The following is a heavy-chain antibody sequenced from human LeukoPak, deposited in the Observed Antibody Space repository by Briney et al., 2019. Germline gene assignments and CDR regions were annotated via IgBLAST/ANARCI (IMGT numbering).Heavy chain of an antibody. CDR1: GGSMSGYY. V-gene: IGHV4-59*01. J-gene: IGHJ3*02. CDR2: IHYSGST. Sequence: PSETLSLTCTVSGGSMSGYYWSWIRQPPGKGLEWIGYIHYSGSTNYNPSLKSRVTVSVDTSKNQCSLKLSSVTTADTAVYYCTRSTNLEAFDIWGQGTMVTVSS. D-gene: IGHD2-8*01. CDR3: TRSTNLEAFDI.